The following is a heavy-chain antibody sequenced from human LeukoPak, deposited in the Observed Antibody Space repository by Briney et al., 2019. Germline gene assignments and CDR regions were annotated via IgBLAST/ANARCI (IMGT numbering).Heavy chain of an antibody. CDR1: GYTFTGYY. Sequence: ASVKVSCKASGYTFTGYYMHWVRQAPGQGLEWMGWINPNSGGTNYAQKFQGRVTMTRDTSISTAYMELSRLRSDDTAVYYCARSRDYGSSGSPLDYWGQGTLVTVSS. J-gene: IGHJ4*02. D-gene: IGHD3-22*01. CDR2: INPNSGGT. V-gene: IGHV1-2*02. CDR3: ARSRDYGSSGSPLDY.